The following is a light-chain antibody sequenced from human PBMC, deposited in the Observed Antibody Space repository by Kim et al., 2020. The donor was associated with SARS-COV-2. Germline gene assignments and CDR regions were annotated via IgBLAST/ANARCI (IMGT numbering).Light chain of an antibody. CDR2: KAS. Sequence: DIQMTQSPYTLSASVGDRVTITCRASQSISSWLAWYQQNPGKAPKHLIYKASSLESGVPSRFSGSGSGTEFTLTISSLQPDDFATYYCQQYHSYPYTFGQGTKLEI. J-gene: IGKJ2*01. V-gene: IGKV1-5*03. CDR1: QSISSW. CDR3: QQYHSYPYT.